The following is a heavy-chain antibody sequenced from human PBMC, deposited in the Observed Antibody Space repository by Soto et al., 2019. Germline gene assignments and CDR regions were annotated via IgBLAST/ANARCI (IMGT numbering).Heavy chain of an antibody. CDR3: ARKRTSVVTQAYFDV. V-gene: IGHV4-39*01. Sequence: LXRPGTGTGDSIGSTGYYWVLFRRPPGKGLEWIGSIYYSGSTYNNPSLRSRVSMSIDTSKDQFSLKLKSVTAADTALYFCARKRTSVVTQAYFDVWGPGSLVTVSS. CDR1: GDSIGSTGYY. CDR2: IYYSGST. D-gene: IGHD2-21*02. J-gene: IGHJ4*02.